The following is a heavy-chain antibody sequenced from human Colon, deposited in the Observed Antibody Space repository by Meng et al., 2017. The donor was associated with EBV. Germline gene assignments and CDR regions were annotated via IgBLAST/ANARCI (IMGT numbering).Heavy chain of an antibody. CDR1: GVSISSNIR. Sequence: QVPLQDSGPGLVKPSGTLSLAGGVPGVSISSNIRWTWVRQPPGKGLEWIGDIDDSGSTNYNPSLNSRISISLDKSKNHFSLKVNSVTAADTAVYYCARGKQDAWELLAYWGQGALVTVSS. CDR2: IDDSGST. CDR3: ARGKQDAWELLAY. V-gene: IGHV4-4*02. J-gene: IGHJ4*02. D-gene: IGHD1-26*01.